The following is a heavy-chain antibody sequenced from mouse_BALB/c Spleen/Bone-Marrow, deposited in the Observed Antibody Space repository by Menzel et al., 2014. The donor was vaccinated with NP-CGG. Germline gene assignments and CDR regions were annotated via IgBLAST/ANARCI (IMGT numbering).Heavy chain of an antibody. CDR2: IWGDGST. J-gene: IGHJ4*01. CDR1: GFSLTSYG. D-gene: IGHD2-10*02. V-gene: IGHV2-3*01. CDR3: AKGEYAKRYYAMDY. Sequence: VMLVESGPGLVAPSQSLSIPCTVSGFSLTSYGVSWVRQSPGKGLEWLGVIWGDGSTNYHSALISRLSISKDNSKSQLFLKLNSLQTDDTATYYCAKGEYAKRYYAMDYWGQGTSVTVSS.